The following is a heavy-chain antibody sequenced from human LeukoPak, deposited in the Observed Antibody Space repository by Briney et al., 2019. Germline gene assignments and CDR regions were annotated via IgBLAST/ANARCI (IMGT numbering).Heavy chain of an antibody. Sequence: GGSLRLSCAASQFTFRNYDMHWVRQAPGKGLEWVAFIRYGGNNKYYADSVKGRFTISRDNSKNMLYLQMNSLRADDTAVYYCAKDHAVAGHPLDYWGQGTLVTVSS. CDR3: AKDHAVAGHPLDY. D-gene: IGHD6-19*01. CDR2: IRYGGNNK. V-gene: IGHV3-30*02. J-gene: IGHJ4*02. CDR1: QFTFRNYD.